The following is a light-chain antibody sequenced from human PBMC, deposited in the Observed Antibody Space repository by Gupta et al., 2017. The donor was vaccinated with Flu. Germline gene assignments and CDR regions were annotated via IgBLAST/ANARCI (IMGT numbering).Light chain of an antibody. Sequence: SYDLTQPPSVSVSPGQTAAISCSGDNLDDKYICWYQHKPGQSPVLVIYQESKRPSGIPERFSGSRSGDTATLTIRGTQVIDEGDYYCQTWGRSAGAFGGGTKLTVL. J-gene: IGLJ3*02. CDR3: QTWGRSAGA. CDR1: NLDDKY. V-gene: IGLV3-1*01. CDR2: QES.